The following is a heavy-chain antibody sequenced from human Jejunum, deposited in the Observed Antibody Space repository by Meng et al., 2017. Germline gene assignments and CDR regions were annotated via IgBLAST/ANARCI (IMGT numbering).Heavy chain of an antibody. CDR1: GFPFSGYW. CDR3: ARDPLQYGTNFDY. CDR2: INSDGRSDESNP. Sequence: VQLGVSGGGFVRPGGSLRLSCEASGFPFSGYWMHWVRQVPGKGLVWVSRINSDGRSDESNPIYADSVRGRFTISRDNAKNTLYLQMNSLRAEDTGVYYCARDPLQYGTNFDYWGQGTLVTVSS. D-gene: IGHD5-24*01. J-gene: IGHJ4*02. V-gene: IGHV3-74*01.